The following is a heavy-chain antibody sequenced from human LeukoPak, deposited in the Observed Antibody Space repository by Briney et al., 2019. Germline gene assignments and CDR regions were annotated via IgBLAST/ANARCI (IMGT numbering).Heavy chain of an antibody. J-gene: IGHJ4*02. V-gene: IGHV3-74*01. D-gene: IGHD4/OR15-4a*01. CDR1: GFTFSSYW. CDR2: INSDGSSK. Sequence: PGGSLRLSCAASGFTFSSYWMHWVRQAPGKGLVWVSRINSDGSSKSYADSVKGRFTISRDNAKNTLYLQMNSLRAEDTAVYYCAREYGGNPRKNFDYWGQGTLVTVSS. CDR3: AREYGGNPRKNFDY.